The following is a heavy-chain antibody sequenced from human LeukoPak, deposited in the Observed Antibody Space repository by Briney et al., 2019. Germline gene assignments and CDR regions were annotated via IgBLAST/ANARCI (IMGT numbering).Heavy chain of an antibody. CDR1: GFTFSSYA. Sequence: GGSLRLSCAASGFTFSSYAMSWVRQAPGKGLEWVSAISGSGGSTYYADSVKGRFTISRDNSKNTLYLQMNSLRAEDTAVYYCAKGGKYYYDSSGYYEYFQHWGQGTLVTVSS. J-gene: IGHJ1*01. D-gene: IGHD3-22*01. CDR3: AKGGKYYYDSSGYYEYFQH. V-gene: IGHV3-23*01. CDR2: ISGSGGST.